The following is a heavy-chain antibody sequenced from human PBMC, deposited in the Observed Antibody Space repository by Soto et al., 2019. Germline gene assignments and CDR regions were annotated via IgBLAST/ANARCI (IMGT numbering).Heavy chain of an antibody. CDR3: AREGCTNGVCYIRATSIHVNEAFDI. CDR2: ISSSSSTI. V-gene: IGHV3-48*04. CDR1: GFTFSSYS. J-gene: IGHJ3*02. Sequence: GGSLRLSCAASGFTFSSYSMNWVRQAPGKGLEWVSYISSSSSTIYYANSVKGRFTISRNNAKNTLYLKRNSLRAEDTAVYYCAREGCTNGVCYIRATSIHVNEAFDIWGQGTMVTGS. D-gene: IGHD2-8*01.